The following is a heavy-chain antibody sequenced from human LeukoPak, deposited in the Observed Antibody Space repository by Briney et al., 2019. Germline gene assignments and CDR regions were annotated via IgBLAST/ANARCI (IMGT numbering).Heavy chain of an antibody. CDR1: GGSFSGYY. CDR3: ARGGYCSGGSCYPPNFDY. J-gene: IGHJ4*02. V-gene: IGHV4-34*01. D-gene: IGHD2-15*01. CDR2: INHSGST. Sequence: PSETLSLTCAVYGGSFSGYYWSWIRQPPGKGLEWIGEINHSGSTNYNPSLKSRVTISADTSKNQFSLKLSSVTAADTAVYYCARGGYCSGGSCYPPNFDYWGQGTLVTVSS.